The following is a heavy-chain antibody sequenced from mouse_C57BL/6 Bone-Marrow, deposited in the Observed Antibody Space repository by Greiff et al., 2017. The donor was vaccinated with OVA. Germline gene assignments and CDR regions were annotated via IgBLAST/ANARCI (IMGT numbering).Heavy chain of an antibody. CDR2: IYPGDGDT. Sequence: QVQLKQSGPELVKPGASVKISCKASGYAFSSSWMNWVKQRPGKGLEWIGRIYPGDGDTNYNGKFKGKATLTADKSSSTAYMQLSSLTSEDSAVYFCAREGLRRGYYYAMDYWGQGTSVTVSS. CDR3: AREGLRRGYYYAMDY. J-gene: IGHJ4*01. V-gene: IGHV1-82*01. CDR1: GYAFSSSW. D-gene: IGHD2-4*01.